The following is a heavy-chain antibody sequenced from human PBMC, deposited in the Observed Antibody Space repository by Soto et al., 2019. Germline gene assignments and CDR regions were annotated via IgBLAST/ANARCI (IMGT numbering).Heavy chain of an antibody. Sequence: QVQLVQSGAEVKKPGASVKVSCKASGYTFTSYGISWVRQAPGQGLEWMGWISAYNGNTNYAQKLQGRVTMTTYTSRSTASGVLGSLRSDDTAVSDCAGDGSRSSWDDDYYGMDVWGQGTTFTVSS. V-gene: IGHV1-18*01. CDR1: GYTFTSYG. J-gene: IGHJ6*02. CDR2: ISAYNGNT. D-gene: IGHD6-13*01. CDR3: AGDGSRSSWDDDYYGMDV.